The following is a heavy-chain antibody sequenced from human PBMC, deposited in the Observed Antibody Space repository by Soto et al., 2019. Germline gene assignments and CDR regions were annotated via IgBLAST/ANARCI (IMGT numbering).Heavy chain of an antibody. Sequence: EVQLLESGGGLVQPGGSLRVSCAASGLTFSNHAMSWVRQAPGKGLEWVSTISGSGDYTYYADSVKGRFTISRDNSKNTLYLQMNSLTVEDTAVYYCAKFKCGYGYFDYWGQGTLVTVSS. V-gene: IGHV3-23*01. D-gene: IGHD5-12*01. CDR2: ISGSGDYT. J-gene: IGHJ4*02. CDR3: AKFKCGYGYFDY. CDR1: GLTFSNHA.